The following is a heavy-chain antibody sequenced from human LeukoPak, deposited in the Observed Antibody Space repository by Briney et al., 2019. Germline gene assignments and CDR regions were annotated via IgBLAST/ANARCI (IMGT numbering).Heavy chain of an antibody. V-gene: IGHV3-30-3*01. J-gene: IGHJ4*02. CDR2: ISYDGSNK. D-gene: IGHD1-26*01. CDR1: GFTFSSYA. Sequence: PGGSLRLSCAASGFTFSSYAMHWVRQAPGKGLEWVAVISYDGSNKYYADSVKGRFTISRDNSKNTLYLQMNSLRAEDTAVYYCARVRGSYGHYWGQGTLVTVSS. CDR3: ARVRGSYGHY.